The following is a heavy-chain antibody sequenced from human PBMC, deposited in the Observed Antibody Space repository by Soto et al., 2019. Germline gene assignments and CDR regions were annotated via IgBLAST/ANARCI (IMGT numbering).Heavy chain of an antibody. CDR2: INHVGGT. CDR1: GGFLSESY. D-gene: IGHD3-16*01. J-gene: IGHJ5*02. CDR3: VRIRYQLPSSVLWLDP. Sequence: SETLSLTCAVYGGFLSESYWTWIRQPPGKGPEWIGEINHVGGTNYNPSLKSRVTMSVDTSQNQFSLRLISVTAADTATYFCVRIRYQLPSSVLWLDPWGQGTPVTVSS. V-gene: IGHV4-34*01.